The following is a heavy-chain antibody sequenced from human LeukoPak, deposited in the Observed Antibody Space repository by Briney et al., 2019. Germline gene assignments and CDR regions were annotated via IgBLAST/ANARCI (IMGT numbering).Heavy chain of an antibody. J-gene: IGHJ4*02. CDR3: AGFSSGWYQGKAFDY. CDR1: AGSTRSYS. CDR2: IYYSGSN. Sequence: PSESLSLTCLVYAGSTRSYSCSWIRPPPGNVMEWIGYIYYSGSNNYNPSLKSRVTISVDKSKNQFSLKLSSVTAADTAVYYCAGFSSGWYQGKAFDYWGQGTLVTVSS. V-gene: IGHV4-59*01. D-gene: IGHD6-19*01.